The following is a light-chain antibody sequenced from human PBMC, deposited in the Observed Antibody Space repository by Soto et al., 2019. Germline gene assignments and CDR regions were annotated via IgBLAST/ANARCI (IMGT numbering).Light chain of an antibody. Sequence: QSALTQPRSVSGSPGQSVTVSCIGTSSDVGAYNSVSWYQQHPGKAPKLMIYDVSKRPSGVPDRFSGSKSGNTASLTISGLQAEDEADYYCCSYVGSYSYVFGIGTKVTVL. V-gene: IGLV2-11*01. CDR1: SSDVGAYNS. CDR2: DVS. J-gene: IGLJ1*01. CDR3: CSYVGSYSYV.